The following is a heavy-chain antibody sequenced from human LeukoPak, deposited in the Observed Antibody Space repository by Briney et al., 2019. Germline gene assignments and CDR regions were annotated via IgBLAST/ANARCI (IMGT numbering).Heavy chain of an antibody. V-gene: IGHV1-69*05. CDR2: IIPIFGTA. CDR3: ASGYCSGGSCYNWFDP. J-gene: IGHJ5*02. CDR1: GGTFSSYA. D-gene: IGHD2-15*01. Sequence: SVKVSCKASGGTFSSYAISWVRQAPGQGLEWMGGIIPIFGTANYAQKFQGRVTITTDESTSTAYMELSSLRSEDTAVYYCASGYCSGGSCYNWFDPWGQGTLVTVSS.